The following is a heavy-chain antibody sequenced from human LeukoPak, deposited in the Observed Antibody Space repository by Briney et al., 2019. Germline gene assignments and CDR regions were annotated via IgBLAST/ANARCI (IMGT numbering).Heavy chain of an antibody. D-gene: IGHD6-6*01. CDR1: GYTFTSYY. J-gene: IGHJ6*03. CDR3: ARGDPTRPLPHYYMDV. CDR2: INPSGGST. V-gene: IGHV1-46*01. Sequence: GASVKVSXKASGYTFTSYYMHWVRQAPGRGLEWMGIINPSGGSTSYAQKFQGRVTMTRDTSTSTVYMELSSLRSEDTAVYYCARGDPTRPLPHYYMDVWGKGTTVTVSS.